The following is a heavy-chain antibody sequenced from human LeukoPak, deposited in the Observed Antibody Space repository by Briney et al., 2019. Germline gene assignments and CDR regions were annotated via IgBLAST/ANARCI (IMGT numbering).Heavy chain of an antibody. CDR3: ARHRDGCSYGSLDY. CDR1: GGSISHYY. CDR2: IYYSGNT. J-gene: IGHJ4*02. D-gene: IGHD5-18*01. V-gene: IGHV4-59*01. Sequence: SETLSLTCTVSGGSISHYYRSWIRQPPGKGLEWIGHIYYSGNTNYNPSLKSRISMSVDTSKNQFSLELSSVTAADTAYYYCARHRDGCSYGSLDYWGQGTLVTVSS.